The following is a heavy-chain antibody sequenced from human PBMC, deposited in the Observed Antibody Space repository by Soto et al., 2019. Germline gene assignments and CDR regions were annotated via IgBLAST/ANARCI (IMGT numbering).Heavy chain of an antibody. D-gene: IGHD2-15*01. Sequence: SETLSLTCTVSGGSISSSSYYWGWIRQPPGKGLEWIGSIYYSGSTYYNPSLKSRVTISVDTSKNQFSLKLSSVTAADTAVYYCASYCSGGSCYFVDAFDIWGQGTMVTVSS. V-gene: IGHV4-39*01. CDR1: GGSISSSSYY. CDR3: ASYCSGGSCYFVDAFDI. J-gene: IGHJ3*02. CDR2: IYYSGST.